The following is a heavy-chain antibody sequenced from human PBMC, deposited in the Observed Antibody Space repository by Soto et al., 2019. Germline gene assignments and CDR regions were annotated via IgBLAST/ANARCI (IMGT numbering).Heavy chain of an antibody. V-gene: IGHV3-30*18. CDR1: GFRFSSYD. D-gene: IGHD3-22*01. CDR2: ISYDGGKK. Sequence: VQLVESGGGVVQPGRSLRLSCAASGFRFSSYDMHWVRQAPGKGLEWVAVISYDGGKKFYGGSVKGRFTISRETSKNTLFLQMNSLRIEDTAVYYCAKAYYDASGVVDSWGKGALVTVSS. J-gene: IGHJ4*02. CDR3: AKAYYDASGVVDS.